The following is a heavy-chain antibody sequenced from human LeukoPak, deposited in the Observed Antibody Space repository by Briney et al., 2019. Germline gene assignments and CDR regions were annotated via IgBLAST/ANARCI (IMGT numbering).Heavy chain of an antibody. D-gene: IGHD2-15*01. V-gene: IGHV3-53*01. CDR1: GFTVSSNY. J-gene: IGHJ4*02. CDR2: IYSGGST. CDR3: ARDVEYCSGGSCYAYDY. Sequence: PGGSLRLSCAASGFTVSSNYMSWVRQAPGKGLEWVSVIYSGGSTYYADSAKARFTMTRDNSKNPLYLQMNSLRAEDTVVYYCARDVEYCSGGSCYAYDYWGQGTLVTVSS.